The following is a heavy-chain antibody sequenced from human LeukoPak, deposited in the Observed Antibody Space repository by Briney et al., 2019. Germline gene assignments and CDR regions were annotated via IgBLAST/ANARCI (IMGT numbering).Heavy chain of an antibody. CDR3: ARDGRGDDSSGYYRNDAFDI. J-gene: IGHJ3*02. Sequence: TVKVSCKASGGTFSSYAISWVRQAPGQGLEWMGGIIPIFGTANYAQKFQGRVTITADESTSTAYMELSSLRSEDTAVYYCARDGRGDDSSGYYRNDAFDIWGQGTMVTVSS. CDR2: IIPIFGTA. V-gene: IGHV1-69*13. CDR1: GGTFSSYA. D-gene: IGHD3-22*01.